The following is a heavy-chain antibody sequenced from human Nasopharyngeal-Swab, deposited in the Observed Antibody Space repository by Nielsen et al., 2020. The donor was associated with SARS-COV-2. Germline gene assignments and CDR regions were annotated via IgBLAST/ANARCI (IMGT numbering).Heavy chain of an antibody. Sequence: SETLSLTCTVSGGSISSSSYYWGWIRQPPGKGLEWIGSIYYSGSTYYNPSLKSRVTISVDTSKNQFSLKLSSVTAADTAVYYCARERGRGGIWNYYYYMDVWGKGTTATVSS. CDR1: GGSISSSSYY. CDR3: ARERGRGGIWNYYYYMDV. V-gene: IGHV4-39*07. J-gene: IGHJ6*03. D-gene: IGHD3-10*01. CDR2: IYYSGST.